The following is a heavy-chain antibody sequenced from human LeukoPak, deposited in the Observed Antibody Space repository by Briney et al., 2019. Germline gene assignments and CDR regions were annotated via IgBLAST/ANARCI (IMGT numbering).Heavy chain of an antibody. D-gene: IGHD2-15*01. CDR3: ATQRIVVVVAATRHAFDI. Sequence: VASVKVSCKVSGYTLTELSMHWVRQAPGKGLEWMGGFDPEDGETIYAQKFQGRVTMTEDTSTDTAYMELSSLGSEDTAVYYCATQRIVVVVAATRHAFDIWGQGTMVTVSS. J-gene: IGHJ3*02. CDR2: FDPEDGET. V-gene: IGHV1-24*01. CDR1: GYTLTELS.